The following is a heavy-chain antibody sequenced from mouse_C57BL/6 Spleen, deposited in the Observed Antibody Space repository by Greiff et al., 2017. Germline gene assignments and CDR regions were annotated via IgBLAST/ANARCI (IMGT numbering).Heavy chain of an antibody. CDR2: IRNKANGYTT. V-gene: IGHV7-3*01. CDR3: ARQGVTDWYFDV. CDR1: GFTFTDYY. Sequence: EVKLEESGGGLVQPGGSLSLSCAASGFTFTDYYMSWVRQPPGKALEWLGFIRNKANGYTTEYSASVKGRFTISRDNSQSILYLQMNALRAEDSATYYCARQGVTDWYFDVWGTGTTVTVSS. J-gene: IGHJ1*03. D-gene: IGHD2-2*01.